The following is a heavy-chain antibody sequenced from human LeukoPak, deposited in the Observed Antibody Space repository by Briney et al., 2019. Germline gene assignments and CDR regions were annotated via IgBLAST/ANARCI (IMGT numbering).Heavy chain of an antibody. CDR3: ARDLTDLATARVFDY. D-gene: IGHD1-26*01. CDR1: GFTFSNYW. CDR2: IKPDGSEK. V-gene: IGHV3-7*04. Sequence: PGGSLRLSCAASGFTFSNYWMSWVRQAPGKGLEWVANIKPDGSEKDYVDSVKGRFTISRDNAKNTLYLQMNSLRAEDTSVYYCARDLTDLATARVFDYWGQGTLVTVSS. J-gene: IGHJ4*02.